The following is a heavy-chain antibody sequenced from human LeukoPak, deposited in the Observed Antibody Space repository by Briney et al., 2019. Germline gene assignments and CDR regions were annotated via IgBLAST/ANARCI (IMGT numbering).Heavy chain of an antibody. CDR2: ISHDGSNK. CDR1: GFTFSSYA. J-gene: IGHJ4*02. CDR3: ARAQVGATPPYVDY. V-gene: IGHV3-30-3*01. D-gene: IGHD1-26*01. Sequence: GGSLRLSCAASGFTFSSYAMHWVRQAPSKGLEWVAVISHDGSNKYYADSVKGRFTISRDNSKNTLYLQMNSLRAEDTAVYYCARAQVGATPPYVDYWGQGTLVTVSS.